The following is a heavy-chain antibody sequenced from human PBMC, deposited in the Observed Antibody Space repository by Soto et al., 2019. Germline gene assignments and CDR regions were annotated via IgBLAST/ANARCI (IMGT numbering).Heavy chain of an antibody. CDR2: ISGSGVST. CDR3: AKESHKVNYFDS. Sequence: PGVSLRLSCAASGFTFSTYAMTWVRQAPGKGLGWVSAISGSGVSTYYAASVRGRFTISXXXXXXTXYXQXXGLGAXDTAVYHCAKESHKVNYFDSWGQGPLVTVSS. CDR1: GFTFSTYA. V-gene: IGHV3-23*01. J-gene: IGHJ4*02.